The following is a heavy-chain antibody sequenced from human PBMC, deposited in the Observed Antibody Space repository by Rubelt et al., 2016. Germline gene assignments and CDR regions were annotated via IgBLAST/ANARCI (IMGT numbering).Heavy chain of an antibody. V-gene: IGHV3-23*04. D-gene: IGHD5-18*01. Sequence: EVQLVESGGGLVQPGGSLRVSCAASGFTFSSSPMIWVRQAPGKGLEWVSVIGADSRNIHYADSVKGRFTISRDNSKNTLYLQMNSLRAEDTAVYYCARGGYSYIFDYWGQGTLVTVSS. CDR3: ARGGYSYIFDY. J-gene: IGHJ4*02. CDR2: IGADSRNI. CDR1: GFTFSSSP.